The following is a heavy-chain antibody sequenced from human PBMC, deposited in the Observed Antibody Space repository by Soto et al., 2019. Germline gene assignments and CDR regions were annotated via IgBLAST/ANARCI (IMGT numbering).Heavy chain of an antibody. D-gene: IGHD3-16*01. CDR2: VFYTGSP. CDR3: ARHPFGGYAFDS. Sequence: SETLSLTCTVSGASINSNVHYWGWLRQSPGKGLEWIASVFYTGSPYHNPSLESRVSIAVDTSDNQFSLKVTSVTAADTGIYYCARHPFGGYAFDSWGQGTLVTVSS. CDR1: GASINSNVHY. V-gene: IGHV4-39*01. J-gene: IGHJ4*02.